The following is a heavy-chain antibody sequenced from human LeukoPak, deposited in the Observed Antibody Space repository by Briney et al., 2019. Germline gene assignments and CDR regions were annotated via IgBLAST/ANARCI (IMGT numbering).Heavy chain of an antibody. CDR1: GGSISSGDYY. CDR3: AGRAEVRAYYFDY. J-gene: IGHJ4*02. V-gene: IGHV4-30-4*08. D-gene: IGHD2-2*01. Sequence: SETLSLTCTVSGGSISSGDYYWSWIRQPPGKGLEWIGYIYYSGSTYYNPSLKSRVTISVDTSKNQFSLKLSSVTAADTAVCYCAGRAEVRAYYFDYWGQGTLVTVSS. CDR2: IYYSGST.